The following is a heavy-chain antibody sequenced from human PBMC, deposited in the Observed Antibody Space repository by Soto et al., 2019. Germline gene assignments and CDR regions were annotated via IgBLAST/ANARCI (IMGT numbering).Heavy chain of an antibody. CDR2: ISGSGGST. Sequence: HPGGSLRLSCAASGFTFSSYAMSWVRQAPGKGLEWVSAISGSGGSTYYADSVKGRFTISRDNAKNSLYLQMNSLRAEDTAVYYCAGSDYGDYYYYYYMDVWGKGTTVTVSS. D-gene: IGHD4-17*01. J-gene: IGHJ6*03. V-gene: IGHV3-23*01. CDR3: AGSDYGDYYYYYYMDV. CDR1: GFTFSSYA.